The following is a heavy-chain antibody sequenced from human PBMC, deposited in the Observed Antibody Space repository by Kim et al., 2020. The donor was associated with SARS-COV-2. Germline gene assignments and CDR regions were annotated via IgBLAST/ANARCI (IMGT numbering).Heavy chain of an antibody. CDR3: ARHSPGGISGVNWFDP. CDR1: GGSISSTRHY. CDR2: IYYSGNT. Sequence: SETLTLTCTVSGGSISSTRHYWGWIRQPPGKGLEWIGSIYYSGNTYHNASLKSRVTISVDTSKNHFSLELSSVTATDTAVYYCARHSPGGISGVNWFDP. V-gene: IGHV4-39*01. D-gene: IGHD3-16*01. J-gene: IGHJ5*02.